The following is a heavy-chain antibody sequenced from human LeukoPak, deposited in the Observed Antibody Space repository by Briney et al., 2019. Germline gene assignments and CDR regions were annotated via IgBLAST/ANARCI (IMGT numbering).Heavy chain of an antibody. CDR1: GYTFTSYD. Sequence: VASVKVSCKASGYTFTSYDINWVRQAPGQGLEWMGGIIPIFGTANYAQKFQGRVTITTDESTSTAYMELSSLRSEDTAVYYCARDGGSGWTWGQGTLVTVSS. CDR3: ARDGGSGWT. V-gene: IGHV1-69*05. J-gene: IGHJ5*02. D-gene: IGHD6-19*01. CDR2: IIPIFGTA.